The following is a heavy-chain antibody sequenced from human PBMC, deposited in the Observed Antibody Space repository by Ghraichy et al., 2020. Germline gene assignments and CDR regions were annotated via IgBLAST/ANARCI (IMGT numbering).Heavy chain of an antibody. CDR1: GYTFTNYD. V-gene: IGHV1-8*01. CDR3: ARGVDRSSWYDY. J-gene: IGHJ4*02. CDR2: MNPNSGNT. Sequence: ASVKVSCKASGYTFTNYDINWVRQATGQGLEWMGWMNPNSGNTGYAQKFQGTVTVTRNTSISTAYMELSSLRSEDTAVYYCARGVDRSSWYDYWGQGTLVTVSS. D-gene: IGHD6-13*01.